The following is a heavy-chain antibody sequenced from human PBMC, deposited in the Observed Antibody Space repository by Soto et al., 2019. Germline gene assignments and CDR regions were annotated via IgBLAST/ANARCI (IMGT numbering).Heavy chain of an antibody. D-gene: IGHD3-22*01. J-gene: IGHJ5*02. Sequence: QVQLVQSGAEVKKPGSSVKVSCKASGGTFSSYAISWVRQAPGQGLEWMGGIIPIFGTANYAQKFQGRVTITADNSESTAYMELSSVRSEDTAVYYCARRRGYDSSGYSASNWFDPWGQGTLVTVSS. CDR1: GGTFSSYA. CDR2: IIPIFGTA. CDR3: ARRRGYDSSGYSASNWFDP. V-gene: IGHV1-69*06.